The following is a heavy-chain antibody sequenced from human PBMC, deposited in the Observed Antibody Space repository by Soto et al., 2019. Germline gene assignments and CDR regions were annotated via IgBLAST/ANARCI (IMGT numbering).Heavy chain of an antibody. CDR3: AHYFCGDYEGNWFDP. CDR2: IYWDDDK. CDR1: GFSLSTSGVG. D-gene: IGHD4-17*01. V-gene: IGHV2-5*02. J-gene: IGHJ5*02. Sequence: QITLKESGPTLVKPTQTLTLTCTFSGFSLSTSGVGVGWIRQPPGKALEWLALIYWDDDKRYSPSLKSRLSITKDTSKNQVVLTMTNMDPVDTSSYYGAHYFCGDYEGNWFDPWGQGTLVTVSS.